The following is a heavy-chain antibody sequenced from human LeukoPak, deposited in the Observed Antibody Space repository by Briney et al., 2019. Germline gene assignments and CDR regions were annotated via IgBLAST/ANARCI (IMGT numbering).Heavy chain of an antibody. CDR1: GYTFTSYD. J-gene: IGHJ4*02. D-gene: IGHD3-10*01. CDR2: MNPNSGNT. CDR3: ARGQARAVRGVINAY. V-gene: IGHV1-8*01. Sequence: ASVKVSCKASGYTFTSYDINWVRQATGRGLEWMGWMNPNSGNTGYAQKFQGRVTMTRNTSISTAYMELSSLRSEDTAVYYCARGQARAVRGVINAYWGQGTLVTVSS.